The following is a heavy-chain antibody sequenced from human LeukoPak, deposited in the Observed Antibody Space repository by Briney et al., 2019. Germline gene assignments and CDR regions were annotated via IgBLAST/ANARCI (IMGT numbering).Heavy chain of an antibody. CDR3: ANLQLLSPDV. J-gene: IGHJ6*04. Sequence: PSETLSLTFTVSGGSISSSSYYWGWIRQPPGKGLEWIGSIYYSGSTYYNPSLKSRVTISVDTSKNQFSLKLSSVTAADTAVYYCANLQLLSPDVWGKGTTVTVSS. CDR2: IYYSGST. V-gene: IGHV4-39*01. CDR1: GGSISSSSYY. D-gene: IGHD5-18*01.